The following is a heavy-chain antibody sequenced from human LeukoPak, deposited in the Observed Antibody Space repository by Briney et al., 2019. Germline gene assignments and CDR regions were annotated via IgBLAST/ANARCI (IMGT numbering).Heavy chain of an antibody. D-gene: IGHD6-13*01. J-gene: IGHJ4*02. V-gene: IGHV3-23*01. Sequence: PGGSLRLSCATSGFSFYNAWMNWVRQAPGKGLEWVSAISGSGGSTYYADSVKGRFTISRDNSKNTLYLQMNSLRAEDTAVYYCAKDKSYSSRTPFDYWGQGTLVTVSS. CDR1: GFSFYNAW. CDR2: ISGSGGST. CDR3: AKDKSYSSRTPFDY.